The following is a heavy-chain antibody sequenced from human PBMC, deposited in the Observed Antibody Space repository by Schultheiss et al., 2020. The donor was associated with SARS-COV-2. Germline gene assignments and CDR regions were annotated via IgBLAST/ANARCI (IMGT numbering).Heavy chain of an antibody. CDR3: ARIREPYDFWSGYPSGMDV. CDR2: IDWDDDK. D-gene: IGHD3-3*01. J-gene: IGHJ6*02. Sequence: SGPTLVKPTQTLTLTCTFSGFSPSTSGMCVSWIRQPPGKALEWLARIDWDDDKYYSTSLKTRLTISKDTSKNQVVLTMTNMDPVDTATYYCARIREPYDFWSGYPSGMDVWGQGTTVTVSS. CDR1: GFSPSTSGMC. V-gene: IGHV2-70*11.